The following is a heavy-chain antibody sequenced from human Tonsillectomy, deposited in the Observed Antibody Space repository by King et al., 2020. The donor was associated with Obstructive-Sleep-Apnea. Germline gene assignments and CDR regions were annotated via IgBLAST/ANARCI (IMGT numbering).Heavy chain of an antibody. CDR2: IKSKSEGGVP. CDR1: EFIFSNIW. J-gene: IGHJ4*02. D-gene: IGHD2-15*01. Sequence: VQRVESGGGFVKPGGSLTLSCAASEFIFSNIWMNWVRQAPGQRLEWVGRIKSKSEGGVPDHAVPVKCRCTISRDDSKNTLYLQMNSLKHEDTAVYYCTTTPPYCSAGKCYYNDYWGQGTLVTVSS. V-gene: IGHV3-15*01. CDR3: TTTPPYCSAGKCYYNDY.